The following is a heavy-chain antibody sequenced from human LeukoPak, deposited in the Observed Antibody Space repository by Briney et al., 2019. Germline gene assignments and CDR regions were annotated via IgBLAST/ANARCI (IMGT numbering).Heavy chain of an antibody. Sequence: PSETLSLTCTVSGGSIRSYYWSWIRQPPGKGLEWIAYIYYSGSTNYNPSLKSRVTISVATSKNQFSLKLSSVTAADTAVYYCARVYYSNSYDYWYFDLWGRGTLVTVSS. CDR2: IYYSGST. CDR3: ARVYYSNSYDYWYFDL. D-gene: IGHD6-13*01. CDR1: GGSIRSYY. J-gene: IGHJ2*01. V-gene: IGHV4-59*01.